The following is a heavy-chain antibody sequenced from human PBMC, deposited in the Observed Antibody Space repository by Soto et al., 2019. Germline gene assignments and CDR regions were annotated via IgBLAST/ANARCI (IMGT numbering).Heavy chain of an antibody. CDR1: GFTFSSYA. V-gene: IGHV3-23*01. D-gene: IGHD3-16*01. Sequence: EVQLLESGGGSAQPGGSLRLSCAASGFTFSSYAMSWVRQAPGKGLEWVSTIRGYGGNTNYADSVKGRFTISRDNSKNTLYLQMNRLRAEDTAVYYCAKDSWGGAFAHDFDYWGQGTLVTVSS. J-gene: IGHJ4*02. CDR2: IRGYGGNT. CDR3: AKDSWGGAFAHDFDY.